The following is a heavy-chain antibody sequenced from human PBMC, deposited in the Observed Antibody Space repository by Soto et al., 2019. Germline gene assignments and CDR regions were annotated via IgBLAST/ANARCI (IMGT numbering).Heavy chain of an antibody. CDR1: GGSISSYY. CDR3: ARLTPELLNRKFDH. V-gene: IGHV4-59*08. J-gene: IGHJ4*02. D-gene: IGHD1-26*01. CDR2: IYYSGST. Sequence: SETLSLTCTVSGGSISSYYWSWIRQPPGKGLEWIGYIYYSGSTNYNPSLKSRVTISVDTSKNQFSLKLSSVTAADTAVYYCARLTPELLNRKFDHWGQGTLVTVSS.